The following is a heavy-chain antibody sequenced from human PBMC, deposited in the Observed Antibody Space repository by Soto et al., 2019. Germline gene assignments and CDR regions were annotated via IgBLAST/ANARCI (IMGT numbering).Heavy chain of an antibody. J-gene: IGHJ4*02. CDR2: IYNGGST. V-gene: IGHV4-30-4*01. CDR3: ARAPVGLDTISYFDY. Sequence: SETLSLTCTASGDSVSSVGFHWAWLRRPPGKGLEWIGYIYNGGSTYYRPSLESRMHMSLDATRNPYSLRLTSVTAADTAVYFCARAPVGLDTISYFDYWGQGKLVTVSS. D-gene: IGHD3-3*01. CDR1: GDSVSSVGFH.